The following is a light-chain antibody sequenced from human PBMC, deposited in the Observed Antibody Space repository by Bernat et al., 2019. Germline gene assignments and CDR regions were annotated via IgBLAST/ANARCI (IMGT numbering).Light chain of an antibody. J-gene: IGKJ5*01. CDR3: PQLNSFPIT. V-gene: IGKV1-9*01. CDR1: QVIGTY. Sequence: IQLTQSPSFLSASVGDRVTITCLASQVIGTYVAWYQQKPGKAPNLLIYGASTLQYGVPSRFSGSGIGTEFTLTISSLQPEDSASYYCPQLNSFPITFGQGTRLEIK. CDR2: GAS.